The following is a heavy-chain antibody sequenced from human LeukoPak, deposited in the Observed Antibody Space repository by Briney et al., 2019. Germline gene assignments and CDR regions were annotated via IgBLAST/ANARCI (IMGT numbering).Heavy chain of an antibody. CDR3: ARERITMVQALDY. V-gene: IGHV4-38-2*02. J-gene: IGHJ4*02. CDR1: GYSISSGYY. D-gene: IGHD3-10*01. CDR2: IYHSGST. Sequence: PSETLSLTCTVSGYSISSGYYWGWIRQPPGKGLEWIGSIYHSGSTYYNPSLKSRVTISVDTSKNQFSLKLSSVTAADTAVYYCARERITMVQALDYWGQGTLVTVSS.